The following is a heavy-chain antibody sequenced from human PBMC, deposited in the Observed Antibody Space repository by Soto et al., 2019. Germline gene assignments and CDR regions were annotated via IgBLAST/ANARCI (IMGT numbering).Heavy chain of an antibody. CDR1: GFTFSSYS. V-gene: IGHV3-21*01. CDR2: ISSSSSYI. J-gene: IGHJ6*02. D-gene: IGHD2-15*01. CDR3: ARGGYCSGGSRYYGYYYYGMDV. Sequence: PGGSLRLSCAASGFTFSSYSMNWVRQAPGKGLEWVSSISSSSSYIYYADSVKGRFTISRDNAKNSLYLQMNSLRAEDTAVYYCARGGYCSGGSRYYGYYYYGMDVWGQGTTVTVSS.